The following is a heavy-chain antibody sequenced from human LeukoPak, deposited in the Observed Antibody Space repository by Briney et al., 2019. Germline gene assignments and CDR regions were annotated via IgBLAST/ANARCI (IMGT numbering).Heavy chain of an antibody. V-gene: IGHV3-64D*09. D-gene: IGHD4-17*01. J-gene: IGHJ3*02. Sequence: GGSLRLSCSASGFPFSSYAMHWVRQAPGKGLEYVSAISDSGGSTYYADSVKGRFTISRDNSKNMLFLQMSSLRAEDTAVYYCITDYGDYGAFDIWGRGTMVTVSS. CDR2: ISDSGGST. CDR3: ITDYGDYGAFDI. CDR1: GFPFSSYA.